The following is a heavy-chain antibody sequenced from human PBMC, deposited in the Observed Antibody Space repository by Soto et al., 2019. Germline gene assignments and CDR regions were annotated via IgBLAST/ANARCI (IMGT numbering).Heavy chain of an antibody. J-gene: IGHJ6*02. Sequence: KQSQTLSLTCAISGDSVSSNSAAWNWIRQSPSRGLEWLGRTYYRSKWYNDYAVSVKSRITINPDTSKNQFSLQLNSVTPDDTAVYYCARESGLNIVVVVAATDYGMDVWGQGTTVTVSS. CDR3: ARESGLNIVVVVAATDYGMDV. CDR1: GDSVSSNSAA. D-gene: IGHD2-15*01. V-gene: IGHV6-1*01. CDR2: TYYRSKWYN.